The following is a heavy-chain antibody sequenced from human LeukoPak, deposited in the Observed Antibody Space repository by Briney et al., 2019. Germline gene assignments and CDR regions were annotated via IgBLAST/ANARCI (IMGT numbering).Heavy chain of an antibody. Sequence: TSETLSLTCTVSGGSINNSSSDYWAWIGQPPGKGLEWIGNTYYTGSTYYTSSLKSRVTMSVDTSKNVFSLTLKSLTSADTAVYYCARHLEYTTSGKAFDVWGQGTLVSVSS. CDR3: ARHLEYTTSGKAFDV. CDR1: GGSINNSSSDY. J-gene: IGHJ3*01. D-gene: IGHD3-3*01. CDR2: TYYTGST. V-gene: IGHV4-39*01.